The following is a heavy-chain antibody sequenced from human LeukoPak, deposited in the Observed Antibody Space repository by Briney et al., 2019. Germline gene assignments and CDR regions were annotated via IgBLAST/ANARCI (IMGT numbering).Heavy chain of an antibody. Sequence: SVKVSCKASGGTFSSYAISWVRQAPGQGLELMGGIIPIFGTANYAQKFQGRVTITADKSTSTAYMELSSLRSEDTAVYYCASQIAAAGTYYYHMDVWGKGTTVTVSS. CDR3: ASQIAAAGTYYYHMDV. V-gene: IGHV1-69*06. CDR1: GGTFSSYA. CDR2: IIPIFGTA. D-gene: IGHD6-13*01. J-gene: IGHJ6*03.